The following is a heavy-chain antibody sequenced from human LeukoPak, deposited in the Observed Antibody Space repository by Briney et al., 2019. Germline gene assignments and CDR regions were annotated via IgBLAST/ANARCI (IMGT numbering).Heavy chain of an antibody. CDR1: GFTFSSYS. D-gene: IGHD1-26*01. Sequence: QPGGSLRLSCAASGFTFSSYSMNWVRQAPGKGLEWVSYISSSSSTIYYADSVKGRFTISRDNAKNSLYLQMNSLRAEDTAVYHCAREGEWELPLYYFDYWGQGTLVTVSS. J-gene: IGHJ4*02. V-gene: IGHV3-48*01. CDR3: AREGEWELPLYYFDY. CDR2: ISSSSSTI.